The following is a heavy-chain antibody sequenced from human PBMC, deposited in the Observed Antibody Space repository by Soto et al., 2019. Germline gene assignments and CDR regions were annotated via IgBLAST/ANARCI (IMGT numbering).Heavy chain of an antibody. CDR3: VRGGGGGLFDP. D-gene: IGHD2-15*01. V-gene: IGHV3-11*06. CDR1: GFTFGGSY. CDR2: ISPGSRYP. Sequence: GGSLRLSCAGSGFTFGGSYMSWIRQAPGKGLEWLSYISPGSRYPAYADSVKGRFTISRDNAKRSLYLQMMSLTAEDTAIYYCVRGGGGGLFDPWGQGTMVTVSS. J-gene: IGHJ5*02.